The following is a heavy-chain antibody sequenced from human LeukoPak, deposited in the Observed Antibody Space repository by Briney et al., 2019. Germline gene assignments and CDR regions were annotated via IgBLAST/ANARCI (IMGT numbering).Heavy chain of an antibody. Sequence: GGSLRLSCAASGFTFSSYNMHWVRQATGKGLEWVSAIGTAGDTYYPGSVKGRFTISRENAKNSLYLQMNSLRDEDTAVYYCAKDQRWESPHYLDSWGQGTLSPSPQ. CDR1: GFTFSSYN. J-gene: IGHJ4*02. CDR3: AKDQRWESPHYLDS. V-gene: IGHV3-13*01. D-gene: IGHD1-26*01. CDR2: IGTAGDT.